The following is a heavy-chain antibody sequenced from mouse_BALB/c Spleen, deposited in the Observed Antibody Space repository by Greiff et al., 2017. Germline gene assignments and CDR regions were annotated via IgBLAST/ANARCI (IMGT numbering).Heavy chain of an antibody. CDR3: AHITTVVATKFDY. J-gene: IGHJ2*01. V-gene: IGHV1-7*01. D-gene: IGHD1-1*01. CDR1: GYTFTSYW. Sequence: QVQLQQSGAELAKPGASVKMSCKASGYTFTSYWMHWVKQRPGQGLEWIGYINPSTGYTEYNQKFKDKATLTADKSSSTAYMQLSSLTSEDSAVYYCAHITTVVATKFDYWGQGTTLTVSS. CDR2: INPSTGYT.